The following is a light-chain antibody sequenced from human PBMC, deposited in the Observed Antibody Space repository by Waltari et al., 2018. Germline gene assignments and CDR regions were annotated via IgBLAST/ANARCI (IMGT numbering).Light chain of an antibody. J-gene: IGKJ4*01. CDR1: QFVSTS. Sequence: EIVLTQSPANLSLSPGEKATLSCRASQFVSTSLTWYQQKPGQAPRLLIYDASTRATGIPVRFSGRGSGTDFTLTISSLEPEDFAVYYCQQRSTWPRLTFGGGPKVEIK. V-gene: IGKV3-11*01. CDR3: QQRSTWPRLT. CDR2: DAS.